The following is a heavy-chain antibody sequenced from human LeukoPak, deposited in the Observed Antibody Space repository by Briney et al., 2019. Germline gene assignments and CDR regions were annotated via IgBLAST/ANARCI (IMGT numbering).Heavy chain of an antibody. CDR2: ITTSGGST. V-gene: IGHV3-23*01. CDR1: GFTFSSYA. Sequence: GGSLRLSCAASGFTFSSYAMSWVRQAPGKGLEWVSGITTSGGSTFYAGSVKGRFTISRDNSKNTLYLQVNSLRAEDTAVYYCAKGGWEPSVATTPFDYWGQGTLVTVSS. J-gene: IGHJ4*02. D-gene: IGHD5-12*01. CDR3: AKGGWEPSVATTPFDY.